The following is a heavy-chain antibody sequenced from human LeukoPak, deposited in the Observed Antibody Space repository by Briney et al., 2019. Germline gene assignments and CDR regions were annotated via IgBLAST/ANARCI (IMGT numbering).Heavy chain of an antibody. CDR2: ISGRGDG. J-gene: IGHJ4*02. Sequence: GGSLRLSCTASGFAINSQAMHWVRQAPGKGLEWVSAISGRGDGYFAESVKGRFTISRDNSKNTLYLQMNSLRAEDTAVYYCAKDTTYYYGSGSFTDYWGQGTLVTVSS. V-gene: IGHV3-23*01. D-gene: IGHD3-10*01. CDR3: AKDTTYYYGSGSFTDY. CDR1: GFAINSQA.